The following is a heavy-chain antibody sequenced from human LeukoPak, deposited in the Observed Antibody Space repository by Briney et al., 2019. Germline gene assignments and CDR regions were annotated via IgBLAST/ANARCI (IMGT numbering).Heavy chain of an antibody. V-gene: IGHV4-30-2*01. CDR3: ARGGQGDGYSADEAFDI. Sequence: SETLSLTCTVSGDPFRSGGYSWRWIRQPPGKGLEWIGYIYHAGTTSYNPALKSRVTISEDRSKSQISLRLISVTAADTALYYCARGGQGDGYSADEAFDIWGQGTMVTVS. CDR2: IYHAGTT. D-gene: IGHD5-18*01. J-gene: IGHJ3*02. CDR1: GDPFRSGGYS.